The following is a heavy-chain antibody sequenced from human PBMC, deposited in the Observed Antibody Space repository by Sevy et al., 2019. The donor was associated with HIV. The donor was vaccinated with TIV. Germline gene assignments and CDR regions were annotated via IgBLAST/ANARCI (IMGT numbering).Heavy chain of an antibody. CDR3: ARAAHHDGSGSYPDY. D-gene: IGHD3-10*01. Sequence: SETLSLTCAVYGGSFSGYYWSWIRQPPGKGLEWMGEINHSGSTNYNPSLKSRVTISVDTSKNQFSLRLSSVTAADTAVYYCARAAHHDGSGSYPDYWGQGTLVTVSS. CDR2: INHSGST. CDR1: GGSFSGYY. J-gene: IGHJ4*02. V-gene: IGHV4-34*01.